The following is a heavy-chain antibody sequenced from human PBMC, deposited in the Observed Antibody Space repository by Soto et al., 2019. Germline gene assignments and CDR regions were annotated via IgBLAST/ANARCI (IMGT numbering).Heavy chain of an antibody. CDR1: GDSVSSNSAA. CDR2: TYYRSKWYN. D-gene: IGHD2-2*01. Sequence: SPTLSLTCAISGDSVSSNSAAWNLIRQSPSRGLEWLGRTYYRSKWYNDYAVSVKSRITINPDTSKNQFSLQLNSVTPEDTAVYYCARVGIVVVPAARYYGLDVWGEGTTVTVS. CDR3: ARVGIVVVPAARYYGLDV. V-gene: IGHV6-1*01. J-gene: IGHJ6*02.